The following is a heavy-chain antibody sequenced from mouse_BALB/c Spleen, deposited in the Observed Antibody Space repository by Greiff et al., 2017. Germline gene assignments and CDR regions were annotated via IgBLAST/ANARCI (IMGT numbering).Heavy chain of an antibody. CDR3: TTAYYGYYFDY. D-gene: IGHD2-10*01. V-gene: IGHV1-5*01. J-gene: IGHJ2*01. Sequence: EVQLQQSGTVLARPGASVKMSCKASGYSFTSYWMHWVKQRPGQGLEWIGAIYPGNSDTSYNQKFKGKAKLTAVTSASTAYMELSSLTNEDSAVYYCTTAYYGYYFDYWGQGTTLTVSS. CDR1: GYSFTSYW. CDR2: IYPGNSDT.